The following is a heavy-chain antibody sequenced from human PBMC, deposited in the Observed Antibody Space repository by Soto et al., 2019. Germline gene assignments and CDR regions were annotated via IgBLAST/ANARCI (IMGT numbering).Heavy chain of an antibody. J-gene: IGHJ4*02. CDR3: AKNGGHYRTRIDY. CDR2: ISGSGGST. V-gene: IGHV3-23*01. CDR1: GFTFRNYA. Sequence: GGSLRLSCAASGFTFRNYAMTWVRQGPGKGLEWISTISGSGGSTHYADSVKGRFTISRDNSENTLYLQMNTLRAEDTAVYYCAKNGGHYRTRIDYWGQGTLVTVSS. D-gene: IGHD4-17*01.